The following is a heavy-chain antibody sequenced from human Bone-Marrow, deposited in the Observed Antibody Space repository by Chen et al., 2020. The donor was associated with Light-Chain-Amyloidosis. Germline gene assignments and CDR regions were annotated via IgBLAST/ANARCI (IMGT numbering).Heavy chain of an antibody. J-gene: IGHJ4*02. CDR3: ARSSTSTGAFDY. CDR2: IYYSGNT. Sequence: QVQLQESGPGLVNPSQTLSLTCTVSGGSISSGDYYWSWIRQPPGKGLEWIGYIYYSGNTYYNPSLKSRLTLSVDTSKNQFSLKLSSVTAADTAVYYCARSSTSTGAFDYWGQGTLVTVSS. CDR1: GGSISSGDYY. D-gene: IGHD2-2*01. V-gene: IGHV4-30-4*01.